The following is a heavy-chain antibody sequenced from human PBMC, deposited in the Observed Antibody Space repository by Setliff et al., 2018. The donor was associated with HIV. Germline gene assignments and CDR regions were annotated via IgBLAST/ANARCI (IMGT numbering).Heavy chain of an antibody. V-gene: IGHV3-21*04. Sequence: LSLSCAASGFTFNSFTMNWVRQAPGKGLEWVSPIGTSQNYVYYADSMKGRFTISRDNAENSVYLQMDSLRAEDTAVYFCARGGSGWYELDFWGQGTLVTVSS. CDR3: ARGGSGWYELDF. J-gene: IGHJ4*02. CDR1: GFTFNSFT. CDR2: IGTSQNYV. D-gene: IGHD6-19*01.